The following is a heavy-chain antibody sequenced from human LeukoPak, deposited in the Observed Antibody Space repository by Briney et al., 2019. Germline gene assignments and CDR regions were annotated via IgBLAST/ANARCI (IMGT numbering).Heavy chain of an antibody. V-gene: IGHV3-53*01. CDR3: ARDGCGGDCPLDV. CDR1: GFTVSSNY. D-gene: IGHD2-21*02. CDR2: IYSGGST. J-gene: IGHJ6*02. Sequence: PGGSLRLSCAASGFTVSSNYMSWVRQVLGKGLEWVSVIYSGGSTDYAEFVKGRFTISRDNSKNTLYLQMNSLRAEDTAVYYCARDGCGGDCPLDVWGQGTTVTVSS.